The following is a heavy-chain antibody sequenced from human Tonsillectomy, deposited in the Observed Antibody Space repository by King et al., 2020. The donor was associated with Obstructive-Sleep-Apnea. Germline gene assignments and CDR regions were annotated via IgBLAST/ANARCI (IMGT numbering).Heavy chain of an antibody. D-gene: IGHD3-22*01. J-gene: IGHJ5*02. Sequence: QLQESGAEVKKPGSSVKVSCKASGGTFSNYAISWVRQAPGQGLEWMGGIIPIFGTANYAQKFQGRVTITADESTTTAYIELGSLRSEDTAVYYCASPTAYYYDSSGYYYWFDPWGQGTLVIVSS. V-gene: IGHV1-69*01. CDR2: IIPIFGTA. CDR3: ASPTAYYYDSSGYYYWFDP. CDR1: GGTFSNYA.